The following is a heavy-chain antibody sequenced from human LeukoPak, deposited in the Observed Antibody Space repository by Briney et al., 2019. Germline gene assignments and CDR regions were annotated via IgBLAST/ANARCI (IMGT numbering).Heavy chain of an antibody. CDR3: ARDLEEHCSGGSCSLFDY. J-gene: IGHJ4*02. D-gene: IGHD2-15*01. CDR1: GFTFSSYE. Sequence: GGSLRLSCAASGFTFSSYEMNWVRQAPEKGLEWVSSISSSSSYIYYADSVKGRFTTSRHNAKNSLYLQMNSLRAEDTAVYYCARDLEEHCSGGSCSLFDYWGQGTLVTVSS. V-gene: IGHV3-21*01. CDR2: ISSSSSYI.